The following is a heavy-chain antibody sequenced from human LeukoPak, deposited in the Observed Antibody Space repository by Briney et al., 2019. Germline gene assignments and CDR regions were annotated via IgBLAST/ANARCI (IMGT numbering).Heavy chain of an antibody. Sequence: GGSLRLSCAASGFTFSTYSMNWVRQAPGKGLEWVSYISSSGSTIYYADSVKGRFTISRDNAKNSLYLQMNSLRAEDTAVYYCARVPQGGYTHYYGMDVWGQGTTVTVSS. CDR3: ARVPQGGYTHYYGMDV. CDR1: GFTFSTYS. V-gene: IGHV3-48*04. D-gene: IGHD3-22*01. J-gene: IGHJ6*02. CDR2: ISSSGSTI.